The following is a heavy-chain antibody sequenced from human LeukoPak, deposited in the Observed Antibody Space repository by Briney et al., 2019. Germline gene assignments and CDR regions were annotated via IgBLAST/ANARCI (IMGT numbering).Heavy chain of an antibody. V-gene: IGHV4-59*01. CDR1: GGSISSYY. J-gene: IGHJ5*02. CDR2: IYYSGST. Sequence: TSETLSLTCTVSGGSISSYYWSWIRQPPGKGLEWIGYIYYSGSTNYNPSLKSRVTISVDTSKNQFSLKLSSVTAADTAVYYCARSSNWFDPWGQGTLVTVSS. CDR3: ARSSNWFDP.